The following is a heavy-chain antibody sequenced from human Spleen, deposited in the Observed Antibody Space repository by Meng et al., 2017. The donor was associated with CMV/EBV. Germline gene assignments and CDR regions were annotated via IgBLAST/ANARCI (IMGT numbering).Heavy chain of an antibody. CDR1: GYTFTTYW. CDR2: IYPGDSDI. D-gene: IGHD3-3*01. V-gene: IGHV5-51*01. J-gene: IGHJ4*02. CDR3: ARGSLGIFGVVAGDY. Sequence: SGYTFTTYWIDWVRQRPGRGLEWMGIIYPGDSDIRYGPSFQGQVTISADKSLSTAYLHWSSLKASDTAMYYCARGSLGIFGVVAGDYWGQGTLVTVSS.